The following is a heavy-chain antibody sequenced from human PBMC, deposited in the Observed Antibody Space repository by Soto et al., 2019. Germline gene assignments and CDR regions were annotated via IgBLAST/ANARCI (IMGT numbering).Heavy chain of an antibody. D-gene: IGHD5-12*01. V-gene: IGHV3-7*01. CDR1: GFTFSSTW. CDR2: INKDGSQG. Sequence: PGGSLRLSCVASGFTFSSTWMSWFRQAPGEGLEWVANINKDGSQGYYVDSVKGRFTISRDNAENSLSLQMSSLRVEDTAVYYCAKDADGYEMWGQGAQVTVSS. J-gene: IGHJ4*02. CDR3: AKDADGYEM.